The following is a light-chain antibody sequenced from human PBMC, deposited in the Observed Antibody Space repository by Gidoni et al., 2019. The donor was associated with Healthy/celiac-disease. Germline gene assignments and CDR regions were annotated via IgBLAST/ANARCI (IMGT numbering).Light chain of an antibody. CDR2: DAA. CDR1: QSVRSY. Sequence: DIVLTLSPATLSLSPGDRATLSCRASQSVRSYLAWYQQKPGQAPRLLIYDAANRATGIPARFSGSGSGTDFTLTISSLEPEDFAVYYCQQRSNWPLTTFGGGTKVEIK. J-gene: IGKJ4*01. CDR3: QQRSNWPLTT. V-gene: IGKV3-11*01.